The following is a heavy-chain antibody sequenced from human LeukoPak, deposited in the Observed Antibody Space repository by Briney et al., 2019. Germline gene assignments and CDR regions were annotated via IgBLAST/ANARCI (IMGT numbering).Heavy chain of an antibody. CDR3: AKGVVANPKSRYFDL. V-gene: IGHV3-23*01. J-gene: IGHJ2*01. D-gene: IGHD2-21*01. Sequence: GGSLRLSCAASGFTFSSYAMSWVRQAPGKGLEWVSAISGSGGSTYYADSVKGRFTISRDNSKNTLYLQMNSPRAEDTAVYYCAKGVVANPKSRYFDLWGRGTLVTVSS. CDR1: GFTFSSYA. CDR2: ISGSGGST.